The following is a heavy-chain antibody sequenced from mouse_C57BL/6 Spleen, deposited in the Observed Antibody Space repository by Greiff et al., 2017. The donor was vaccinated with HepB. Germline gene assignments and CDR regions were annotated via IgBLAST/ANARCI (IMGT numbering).Heavy chain of an antibody. D-gene: IGHD1-1*01. CDR3: ARYHGYYYGSSTYAMDY. Sequence: VQLQQPGAELVMPGASVKLSCKASGYTFTSYWMHWVKQRPGQGLEWIGEIDPSDSYTNYNQKFKGKSTLTADKSSSTAYMQLSSLTSEDSAVYNCARYHGYYYGSSTYAMDYWGQGTSVTVSS. J-gene: IGHJ4*01. CDR1: GYTFTSYW. V-gene: IGHV1-69*01. CDR2: IDPSDSYT.